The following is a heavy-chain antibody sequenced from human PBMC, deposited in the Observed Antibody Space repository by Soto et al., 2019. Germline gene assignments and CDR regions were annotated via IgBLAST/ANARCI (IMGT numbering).Heavy chain of an antibody. J-gene: IGHJ4*02. Sequence: GASVKVSCKASGFTFTSSAVQWVRQARGQRLEWIGWIVVGSGNTNYAQKFQERVTITRDMSTSTAYMELSSLRSEDTAVYYCAAGTPNSYDYVWGSYRYTNVGSNYWGQGTLVTVSS. CDR3: AAGTPNSYDYVWGSYRYTNVGSNY. CDR2: IVVGSGNT. CDR1: GFTFTSSA. V-gene: IGHV1-58*01. D-gene: IGHD3-16*02.